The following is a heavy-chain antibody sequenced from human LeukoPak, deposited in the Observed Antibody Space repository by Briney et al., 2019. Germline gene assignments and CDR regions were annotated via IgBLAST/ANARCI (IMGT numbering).Heavy chain of an antibody. CDR2: NNSDWRNT. CDR3: VKLSIIGVDY. J-gene: IGHJ4*02. Sequence: GGSLRLFCAASGFTFSTYWMHWVRQAPGKGLVWVSGNNSDWRNTNYADSVKGRFTISRDNAKNTLYLQMNSLRAEDTAVYYCVKLSIIGVDYWGQGALVTVSS. D-gene: IGHD2/OR15-2a*01. V-gene: IGHV3-74*01. CDR1: GFTFSTYW.